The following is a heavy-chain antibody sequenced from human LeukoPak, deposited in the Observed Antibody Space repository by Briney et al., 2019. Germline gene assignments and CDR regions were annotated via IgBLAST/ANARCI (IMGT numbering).Heavy chain of an antibody. CDR2: IYYSGST. J-gene: IGHJ3*02. D-gene: IGHD3-22*01. V-gene: IGHV4-39*01. CDR1: GGSISSSSYY. CDR3: ARRPNYYDSSGYYYVAAFDI. Sequence: PSETLSLTCTVSGGSISSSSYYWGWIRQPPGKGLEWIGSIYYSGSTYYNPSLKSRVTISVDTSKHQFSLKLRSVTAADTAVYYCARRPNYYDSSGYYYVAAFDIWGQGTMVTVSS.